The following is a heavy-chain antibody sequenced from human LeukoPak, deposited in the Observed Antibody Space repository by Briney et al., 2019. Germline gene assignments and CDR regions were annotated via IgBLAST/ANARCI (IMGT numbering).Heavy chain of an antibody. V-gene: IGHV3-23*01. CDR1: GFTFSSYA. Sequence: GGSLRLSCAASGFTFSSYAMSWVRQAPGKGLEWVSAISGSGGSTYYADSVEGRFTISRDNSKNTLYLQMNSLRAEDTAVYYCAKATYDSSGYYGNYWGQGTLVTVSS. CDR3: AKATYDSSGYYGNY. D-gene: IGHD3-22*01. J-gene: IGHJ4*02. CDR2: ISGSGGST.